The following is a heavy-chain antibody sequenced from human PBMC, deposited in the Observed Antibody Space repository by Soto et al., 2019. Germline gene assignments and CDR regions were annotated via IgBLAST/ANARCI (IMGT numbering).Heavy chain of an antibody. V-gene: IGHV3-7*01. D-gene: IGHD4-4*01. CDR2: IKPDESEK. J-gene: IGHJ5*02. Sequence: PSETLSLTCAVYGGSFSGYYWSWIRQPPGKGLEWVARIKPDESEKKYADSVKGRFSISRDNAKNSMYLQMDSLRGEDTAVYYCVRGGSNYASWGQGTLVTVSS. CDR1: GGSFSGYY. CDR3: VRGGSNYAS.